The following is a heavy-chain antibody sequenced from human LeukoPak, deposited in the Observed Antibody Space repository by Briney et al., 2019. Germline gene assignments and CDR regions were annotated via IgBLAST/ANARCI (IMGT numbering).Heavy chain of an antibody. CDR2: IYYSGST. CDR3: ARVRPPWYFEY. J-gene: IGHJ4*02. V-gene: IGHV4-59*01. Sequence: NSSETLSLTCTVSGGSISSYYWSWIRQPPGKGLEWIGNIYYSGSTNYNPSLKSRVTISVDTSKNQFSLKLSSVIAADTAVYYCARVRPPWYFEYWGQGTLFTVSS. CDR1: GGSISSYY.